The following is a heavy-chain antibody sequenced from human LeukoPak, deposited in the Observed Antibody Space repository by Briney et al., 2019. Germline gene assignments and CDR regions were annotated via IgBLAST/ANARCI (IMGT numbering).Heavy chain of an antibody. CDR1: GFTFSSYS. V-gene: IGHV3-21*04. CDR3: TRPRYDFWSGYSIGDDAFDI. J-gene: IGHJ3*02. Sequence: GGSLRLSCAASGFTFSSYSMNWVRQAPGKGLEWVSSISSSSSYIYYADSVKGRFTISRDNAKNSLYLQMNSLRAEDTAVYYCTRPRYDFWSGYSIGDDAFDIWGQGTMVTVSS. CDR2: ISSSSSYI. D-gene: IGHD3-3*01.